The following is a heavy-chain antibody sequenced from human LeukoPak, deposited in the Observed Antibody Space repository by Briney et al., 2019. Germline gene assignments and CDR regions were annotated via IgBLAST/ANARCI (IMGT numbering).Heavy chain of an antibody. V-gene: IGHV3-53*01. Sequence: GGSLRLFCAASGFTVSSNYMSWVRQAPGKGLEWVSGIYSGGSTYYADSVKGRFTISRDNSKNTLYLQMNSLRAEDTAVYYCAGGVWFGDINYWGQGTLVTVSS. CDR3: AGGVWFGDINY. CDR1: GFTVSSNY. D-gene: IGHD3-10*01. CDR2: IYSGGST. J-gene: IGHJ4*02.